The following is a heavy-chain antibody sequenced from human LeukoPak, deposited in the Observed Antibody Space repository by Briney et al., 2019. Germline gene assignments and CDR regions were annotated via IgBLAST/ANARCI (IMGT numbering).Heavy chain of an antibody. Sequence: GGSLRLSCAASGFDFDIFWMTWVRQAPGKGLEWVANIKQDGSEKYYVDSVKGRFTISRDNAKNSLYLQMNSLRAEDTAVYYCAREGDGDYSDYWGQGTLVTVSS. D-gene: IGHD3-16*01. CDR1: GFDFDIFW. V-gene: IGHV3-7*01. CDR3: AREGDGDYSDY. CDR2: IKQDGSEK. J-gene: IGHJ4*02.